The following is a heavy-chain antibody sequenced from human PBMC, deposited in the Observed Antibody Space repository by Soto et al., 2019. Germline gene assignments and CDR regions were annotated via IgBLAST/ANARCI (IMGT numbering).Heavy chain of an antibody. CDR1: GASINNSHW. Sequence: QVQLQESGPRLVKPSGTLSLTCAVSGASINNSHWWSWVRQPPGKGLEWIGEIYHDESTNYNPSLKRRAVILIDKSKNRFSLKVTSVTAADTAVYYCARNREDGSGYSIRFDYWGLGTLVTVSS. V-gene: IGHV4-4*02. D-gene: IGHD3-22*01. CDR3: ARNREDGSGYSIRFDY. CDR2: IYHDEST. J-gene: IGHJ4*02.